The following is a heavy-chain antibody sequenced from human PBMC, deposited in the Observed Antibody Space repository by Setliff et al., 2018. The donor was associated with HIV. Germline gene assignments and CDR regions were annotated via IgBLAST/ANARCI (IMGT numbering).Heavy chain of an antibody. CDR1: GGSISSGDYY. Sequence: SETLSLTCTVSGGSISSGDYYWSWIRQPPGKGLEWIGYIYYSGSTYYNPSLKSRVTISVDTSKSQFSLKLSSVTAADTAVYYCARHDPGGFHFSPDYWGQGTLVTVSS. CDR2: IYYSGST. D-gene: IGHD6-25*01. J-gene: IGHJ4*02. V-gene: IGHV4-30-4*08. CDR3: ARHDPGGFHFSPDY.